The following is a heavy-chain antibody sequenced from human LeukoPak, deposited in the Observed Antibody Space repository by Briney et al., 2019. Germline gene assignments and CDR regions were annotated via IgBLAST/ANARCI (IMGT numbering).Heavy chain of an antibody. V-gene: IGHV1-18*01. Sequence: ASVKASCKASGYTFTSYGISWVRQAPGQGLEWMGWISAYNGNTNYAQKFQGRVTVTTDTSTSTAYMELRSLRSDDTAVYYCARWRWELLWFDPWGQGTLVTVSS. CDR3: ARWRWELLWFDP. CDR1: GYTFTSYG. J-gene: IGHJ5*02. CDR2: ISAYNGNT. D-gene: IGHD1-26*01.